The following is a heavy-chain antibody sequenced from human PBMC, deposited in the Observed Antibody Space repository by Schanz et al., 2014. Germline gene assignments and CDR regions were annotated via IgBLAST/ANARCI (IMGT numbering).Heavy chain of an antibody. CDR3: ATLDYADSVS. V-gene: IGHV1-69*02. CDR1: GGTFSRLT. CDR2: VIPILGVT. D-gene: IGHD4-17*01. Sequence: QVQLVQSGADVKKPGSSVRVSCKASGGTFSRLTFSWVRQAPGQGLEWMGRVIPILGVTHYAQKFQGRVTITADKSTTTAYMELNSLNSDDTAVYYCATLDYADSVSWGQGTLVTV. J-gene: IGHJ5*02.